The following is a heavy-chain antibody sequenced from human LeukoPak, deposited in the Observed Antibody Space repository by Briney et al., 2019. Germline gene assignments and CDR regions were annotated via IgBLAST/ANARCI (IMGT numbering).Heavy chain of an antibody. CDR3: TRASSSTWSYYYYYMDV. J-gene: IGHJ6*03. V-gene: IGHV3-49*04. D-gene: IGHD6-13*01. Sequence: GGSLRLSCAASGFTFSDYWMSWVRQAPGKGLEWVGFIRSKTYGGTTEYAASVKGRFTISRDDSKSIAYLQMNSLKTEDTAVYYCTRASSSTWSYYYYYMDVWGKGTTVTISS. CDR1: GFTFSDYW. CDR2: IRSKTYGGTT.